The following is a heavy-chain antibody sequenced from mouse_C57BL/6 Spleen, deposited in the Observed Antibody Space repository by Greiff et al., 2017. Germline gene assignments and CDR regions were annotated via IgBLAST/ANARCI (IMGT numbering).Heavy chain of an antibody. CDR3: ARTYGSSWDY. J-gene: IGHJ2*01. CDR2: ISSGSSTI. Sequence: EVKLVESGGGLVKPGGSLKLSCAASGFTFSDYGMHWVRQAPEKGLEWVAYISSGSSTIYYADTVKGRFTISSDNAKNTLFLQMTSLRSEDTAMYYCARTYGSSWDYWGQGTTLTVSS. D-gene: IGHD1-1*01. CDR1: GFTFSDYG. V-gene: IGHV5-17*01.